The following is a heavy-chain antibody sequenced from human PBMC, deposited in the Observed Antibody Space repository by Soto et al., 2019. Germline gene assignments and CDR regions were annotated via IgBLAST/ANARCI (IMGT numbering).Heavy chain of an antibody. V-gene: IGHV4-59*08. Sequence: PSETLSLTCTVSGGSISSYYWSWIRQSPGKGLEWIGYIHYSGNTNYNPSLKSRVTISVDTSKNQFSLKLSSVTAADTAVYYCASQSTGYPYYFNYWGQGTLVTVSS. CDR1: GGSISSYY. D-gene: IGHD3-22*01. CDR3: ASQSTGYPYYFNY. J-gene: IGHJ4*02. CDR2: IHYSGNT.